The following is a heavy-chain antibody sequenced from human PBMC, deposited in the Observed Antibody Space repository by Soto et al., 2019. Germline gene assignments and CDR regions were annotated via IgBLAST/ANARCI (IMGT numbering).Heavy chain of an antibody. Sequence: NPSETLSLTCTVSAGSISSYYWSWIRQPPGKGLEWIGYISYSGNTNYNPSLKSRVTISVDTSKNQFSLKLSSVTAADTAVYYCARLTGYYYMDVWGIGTTVTVSS. D-gene: IGHD3-10*01. J-gene: IGHJ6*03. CDR2: ISYSGNT. CDR3: ARLTGYYYMDV. V-gene: IGHV4-59*08. CDR1: AGSISSYY.